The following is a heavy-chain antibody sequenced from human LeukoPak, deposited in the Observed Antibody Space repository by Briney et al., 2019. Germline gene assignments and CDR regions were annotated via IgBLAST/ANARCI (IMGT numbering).Heavy chain of an antibody. J-gene: IGHJ6*02. D-gene: IGHD5-18*01. CDR1: GFTFSSYG. CDR2: ISYDGSNK. CDR3: AKDTAMVQDYYYYGMDV. Sequence: PGGSLRLSCAASGFTFSSYGMHWVRQAPGKGLEWVAVISYDGSNKYYADSVKGRFTISRDNSKNTLYLQMNSLRAEDTAVYYCAKDTAMVQDYYYYGMDVWGQGTTVTASS. V-gene: IGHV3-30*18.